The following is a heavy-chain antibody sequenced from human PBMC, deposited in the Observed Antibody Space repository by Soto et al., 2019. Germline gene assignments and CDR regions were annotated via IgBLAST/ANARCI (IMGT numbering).Heavy chain of an antibody. V-gene: IGHV4-39*01. CDR1: GGSIRRSSYY. Sequence: SETLSLTCSVSGGSIRRSSYYWGWFRQPPGKGLEWIGSLFYSGSITYNPSLKSRVTISLDTSENQFSLSLTSVTAADTAVYYCARLDLSGYGMDVWSQGTTVTVSS. J-gene: IGHJ6*02. CDR3: ARLDLSGYGMDV. CDR2: LFYSGSI. D-gene: IGHD3-10*01.